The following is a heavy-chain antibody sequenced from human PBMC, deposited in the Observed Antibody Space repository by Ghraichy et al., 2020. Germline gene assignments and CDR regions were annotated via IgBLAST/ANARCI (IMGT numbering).Heavy chain of an antibody. CDR2: MSYDGSNR. D-gene: IGHD3-10*01. V-gene: IGHV3-30*04. Sequence: GGSLRLSCAASGFTFSNYAMHWVRQAPGKGLEWVAVMSYDGSNRYYVDSVKGRFTISRENSENTLYLQMNSLRGEDTAVYYCARDSWIPFNQTSGVFHYWGPGILVTVSS. CDR1: GFTFSNYA. CDR3: ARDSWIPFNQTSGVFHY. J-gene: IGHJ4*02.